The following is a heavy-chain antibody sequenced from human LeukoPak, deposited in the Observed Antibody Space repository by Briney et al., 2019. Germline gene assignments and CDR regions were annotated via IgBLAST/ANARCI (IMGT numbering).Heavy chain of an antibody. CDR1: GGSISNSNYY. Sequence: PSETLSLTCTVSGGSISNSNYYWGWIRQPPGRGLESIGSIYYSGGTYYNPSLKSRVTVSVDTSKNQFSLNLSSVTAADTAVFHCARHGGASYLYYFDYWGQGTLVTVSS. CDR3: ARHGGASYLYYFDY. V-gene: IGHV4-39*01. D-gene: IGHD1-26*01. J-gene: IGHJ4*02. CDR2: IYYSGGT.